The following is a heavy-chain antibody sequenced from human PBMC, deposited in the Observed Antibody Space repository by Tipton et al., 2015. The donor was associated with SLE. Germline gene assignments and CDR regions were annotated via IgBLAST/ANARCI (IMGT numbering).Heavy chain of an antibody. CDR1: GDSISSTSYY. CDR2: VHPEGGT. D-gene: IGHD4-17*01. V-gene: IGHV4-39*06. Sequence: TLSLTCTVSGDSISSTSYYWGWIRQSPGKGLEWIAEVHPEGGTDRNPSLRSRIAVSLDTAQRQVALKMTSVTAADTAVYYCVRVTATVTKGTDYYIIDVWGQGTTVTVSS. J-gene: IGHJ6*02. CDR3: VRVTATVTKGTDYYIIDV.